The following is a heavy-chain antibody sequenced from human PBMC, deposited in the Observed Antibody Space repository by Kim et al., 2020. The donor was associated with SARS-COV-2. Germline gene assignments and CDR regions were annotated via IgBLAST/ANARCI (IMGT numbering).Heavy chain of an antibody. Sequence: GGSLRLSCAASGFTFSSYSMNWVRQAPGKGLEWVSSISSSSSYIYYAYSVKGRFTISRNNANNSLYLQMHNLRAEDTAVYYCARDADLGYSLAIDYWGHGTLVTVSS. V-gene: IGHV3-21*01. CDR1: GFTFSSYS. D-gene: IGHD5-18*01. CDR2: ISSSSSYI. CDR3: ARDADLGYSLAIDY. J-gene: IGHJ4*01.